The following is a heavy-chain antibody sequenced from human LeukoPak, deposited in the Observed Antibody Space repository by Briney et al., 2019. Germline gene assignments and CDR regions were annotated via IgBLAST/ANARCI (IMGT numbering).Heavy chain of an antibody. V-gene: IGHV4-34*01. CDR1: GGSFSGYY. CDR2: INHSGST. Sequence: SETLSLTCAVYGGSFSGYYWSWIRQPPGKGLEWIGEINHSGSTNYNPSLKSRVTISVDTSKNQFSLKLSSVTAADTAVYYCARGAAPDYWGQGTLVTVSS. J-gene: IGHJ4*02. CDR3: ARGAAPDY.